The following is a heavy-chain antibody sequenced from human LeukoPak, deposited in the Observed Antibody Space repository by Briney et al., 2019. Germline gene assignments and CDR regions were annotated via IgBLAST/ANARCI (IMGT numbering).Heavy chain of an antibody. D-gene: IGHD5/OR15-5a*01. J-gene: IGHJ5*02. Sequence: PGGSLRLSCAASGFTFSSYAMSWVRQAPGKGLEWVSAISGSGGSTYYADSVKGRFTISRDNSKNTLYLQMNSLRAEDTAVYYCAKDRSVSTDINPLRGFDPWGQGTLVTVSS. V-gene: IGHV3-23*01. CDR3: AKDRSVSTDINPLRGFDP. CDR2: ISGSGGST. CDR1: GFTFSSYA.